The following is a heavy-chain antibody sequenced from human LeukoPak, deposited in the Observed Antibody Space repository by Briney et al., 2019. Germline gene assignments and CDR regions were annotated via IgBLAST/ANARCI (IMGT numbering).Heavy chain of an antibody. D-gene: IGHD6-19*01. CDR1: GGSISSSSYY. CDR2: IYYSGST. V-gene: IGHV4-39*01. CDR3: ASSPSIAVAGIDY. Sequence: SETLSLTCTVSGGSISSSSYYWGWIRQPPGKGLEWIGSIYYSGSTYYNPSLKSRVTISVDTSENQFSLKLSSVTAADTAVYYCASSPSIAVAGIDYWGQGTLVTVSS. J-gene: IGHJ4*02.